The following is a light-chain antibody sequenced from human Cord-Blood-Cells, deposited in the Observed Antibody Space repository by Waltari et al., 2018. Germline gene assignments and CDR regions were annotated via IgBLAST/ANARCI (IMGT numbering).Light chain of an antibody. J-gene: IGKJ1*01. Sequence: DIQMTQSPSSLSASVGARVTITCRASQSISSYLNWYQPKPVKAPKHLTYAASSLQCGVPARCSGSRPRTDFTLTISSLQPVDFAANYGQQRYSSPQTVVQGTKAEI. V-gene: IGKV1-39*01. CDR2: AAS. CDR3: QQRYSSPQT. CDR1: QSISSY.